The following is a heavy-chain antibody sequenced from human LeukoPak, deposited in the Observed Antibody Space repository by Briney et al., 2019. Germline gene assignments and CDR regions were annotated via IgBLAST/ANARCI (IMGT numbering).Heavy chain of an antibody. CDR3: AKARYISHLYYFDY. CDR1: GFTFSSYA. CDR2: ISGSGGST. D-gene: IGHD2-2*02. Sequence: GGSLRLSCAASGFTFSSYAMSWVRQAPGKGLEWVSAISGSGGSTYYADSVKGRFTISRDNSKNTLYLQMNSLRAGDTAVYYCAKARYISHLYYFDYWGQGTLVTVSS. V-gene: IGHV3-23*01. J-gene: IGHJ4*02.